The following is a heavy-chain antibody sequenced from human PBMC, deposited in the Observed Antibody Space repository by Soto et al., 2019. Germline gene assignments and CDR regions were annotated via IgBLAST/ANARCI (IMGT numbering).Heavy chain of an antibody. V-gene: IGHV4-59*01. CDR1: GDSISSYY. Sequence: PSETLSLTCAVSGDSISSYYCMWIRQPPGKGLESIGYLYYGRSANYNPSLKSRVTLSVDTSTNQCSLTLSSMTAADTAVYYCAKDGTGEQWLLPFDYWGQGTLVTVSS. J-gene: IGHJ4*02. CDR2: LYYGRSA. D-gene: IGHD6-19*01. CDR3: AKDGTGEQWLLPFDY.